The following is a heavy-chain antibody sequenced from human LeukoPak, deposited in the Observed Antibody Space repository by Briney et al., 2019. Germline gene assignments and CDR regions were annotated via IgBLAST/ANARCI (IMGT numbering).Heavy chain of an antibody. CDR2: IYYSGGT. Sequence: SETLSLTCTVSGGSISSYYWSWIRQPPGKGLEWIGYIYYSGGTNYNPSLKSRVTISVDTSKNQFSLKLSSVTAADTAVYYCARVTYDYVWGSYRWYYFDYWGQGTLVTVSS. CDR3: ARVTYDYVWGSYRWYYFDY. J-gene: IGHJ4*02. V-gene: IGHV4-59*01. CDR1: GGSISSYY. D-gene: IGHD3-16*02.